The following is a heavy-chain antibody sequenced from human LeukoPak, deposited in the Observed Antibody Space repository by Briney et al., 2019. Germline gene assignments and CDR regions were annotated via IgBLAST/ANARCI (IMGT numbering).Heavy chain of an antibody. CDR3: AREGYPPFYGMDV. D-gene: IGHD2-2*01. V-gene: IGHV3-30*03. J-gene: IGHJ6*02. CDR1: GFTFSSYG. CDR2: ISYDGSNK. Sequence: PGGSLRLSCAASGFTFSSYGMHWVRQAPGKGLEWVAVISYDGSNKYYADSVKGRFTISRDNSKNTLCLQMNSLRAEDTAVYYCAREGYPPFYGMDVWGQGTTVTVSS.